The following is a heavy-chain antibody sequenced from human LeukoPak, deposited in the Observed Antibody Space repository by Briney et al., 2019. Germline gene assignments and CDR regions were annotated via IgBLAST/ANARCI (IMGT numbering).Heavy chain of an antibody. J-gene: IGHJ4*02. CDR3: AKSWSSCSSTSCYNLGY. V-gene: IGHV3-30*18. CDR2: ISYDGSNK. D-gene: IGHD2-2*02. Sequence: GGSLRLSCAASGFTFSSYGMHWVRQAPGKGLEWVAVISYDGSNKYYADSVKGRFTISRDNSKNTLYLQMNSLRAEDTAVYYCAKSWSSCSSTSCYNLGYWGQGTLVTVSS. CDR1: GFTFSSYG.